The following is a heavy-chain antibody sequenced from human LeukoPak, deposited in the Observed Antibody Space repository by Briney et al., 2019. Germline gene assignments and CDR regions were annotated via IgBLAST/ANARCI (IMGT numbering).Heavy chain of an antibody. Sequence: GGSLRLSCAASGFAFSSYAMSWVRQAPGKGLEWVSAISGSGGSTYYADSVKGRFTISRDNSKNTLYLRMNSLRAEDTAVYYCARGEGTLPWPHFDYWGQGTLVTVSS. CDR3: ARGEGTLPWPHFDY. CDR1: GFAFSSYA. D-gene: IGHD3-16*01. J-gene: IGHJ4*02. V-gene: IGHV3-23*01. CDR2: ISGSGGST.